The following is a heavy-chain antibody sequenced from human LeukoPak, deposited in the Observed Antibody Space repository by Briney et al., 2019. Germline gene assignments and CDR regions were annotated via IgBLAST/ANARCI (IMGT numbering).Heavy chain of an antibody. CDR2: IKEDGGAK. CDR3: ARNRGWQQFDY. V-gene: IGHV3-7*04. CDR1: GFTVSSYW. J-gene: IGHJ4*02. Sequence: GGSLRLSCAASGFTVSSYWMNWVRQAPGKGLEWVANIKEDGGAKNYVDSVKGRFTISRDNAKDSVYLQMNSLRAEDTALYYCARNRGWQQFDYWGRGTLVTVSS. D-gene: IGHD6-13*01.